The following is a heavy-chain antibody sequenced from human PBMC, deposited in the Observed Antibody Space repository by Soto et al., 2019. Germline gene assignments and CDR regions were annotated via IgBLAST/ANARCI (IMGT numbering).Heavy chain of an antibody. CDR2: TYYRSRWYS. Sequence: LSLTCVGSGDTVSSNSVAWNWVRQSPSRGLEWLGRTYYRSRWYSDYAVSVRSRIDINADTSKNQVSLQLNSVTPEDTAVYYCARSEEDSDYYYYGMDVWGQGTTVTVSS. CDR1: GDTVSSNSVA. V-gene: IGHV6-1*01. CDR3: ARSEEDSDYYYYGMDV. D-gene: IGHD2-15*01. J-gene: IGHJ6*02.